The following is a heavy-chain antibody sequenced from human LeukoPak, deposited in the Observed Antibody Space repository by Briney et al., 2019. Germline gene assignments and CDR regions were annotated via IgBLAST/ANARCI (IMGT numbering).Heavy chain of an antibody. CDR2: MNPNSGNT. CDR3: AKDVGLKGVIDH. Sequence: ASVKVSCKASGYTFTSYDINWVRQATGQGLEWMGWMNPNSGNTGYAQNFQGRVTMTRDTSISTAYMELSRLRSDDTALYFCAKDVGLKGVIDHWGQGTLVTVSS. CDR1: GYTFTSYD. J-gene: IGHJ4*02. D-gene: IGHD4/OR15-4a*01. V-gene: IGHV1-8*01.